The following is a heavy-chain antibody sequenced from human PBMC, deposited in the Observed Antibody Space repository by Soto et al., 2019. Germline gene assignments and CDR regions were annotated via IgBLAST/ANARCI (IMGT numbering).Heavy chain of an antibody. CDR3: ARLMYYYDSSGYYQAHYYYGMDV. CDR1: GYTFTSYD. Sequence: QVRLVQSGAEVKKPGASVKVSCKASGYTFTSYDINWVRQATGQGLEWMGWMNPNSGNTGYAQKFQGRVTMTRNTSISTAYMELSSLRSEDTAVYYCARLMYYYDSSGYYQAHYYYGMDVWGQGTTVTVSS. V-gene: IGHV1-8*01. D-gene: IGHD3-22*01. J-gene: IGHJ6*02. CDR2: MNPNSGNT.